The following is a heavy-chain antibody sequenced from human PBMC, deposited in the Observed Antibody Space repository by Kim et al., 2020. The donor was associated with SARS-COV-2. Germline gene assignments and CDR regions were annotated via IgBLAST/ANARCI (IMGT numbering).Heavy chain of an antibody. J-gene: IGHJ4*02. CDR3: AREWADSDSSGYDS. V-gene: IGHV3-30-3*01. CDR1: GFAFSSHA. D-gene: IGHD3-22*01. CDR2: ISTVGATA. Sequence: GGSLRLSCVASGFAFSSHAMHWVRQAPGKGLEWVAIISTVGATAYPDSVKGRFTISRDNSKDALFLQMDSLRPDDTAVYYCAREWADSDSSGYDSWGQGTLLIVSS.